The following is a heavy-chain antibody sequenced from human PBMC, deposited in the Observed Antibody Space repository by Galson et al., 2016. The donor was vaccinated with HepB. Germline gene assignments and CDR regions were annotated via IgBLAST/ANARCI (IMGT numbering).Heavy chain of an antibody. V-gene: IGHV1-18*01. CDR2: ISGYNGNT. J-gene: IGHJ4*02. CDR1: GYTFTRYG. CDR3: ARDYFGSGSKYFFDN. D-gene: IGHD3-10*01. Sequence: SVKVSCKASGYTFTRYGITWVRQAPGQGPEWMGWISGYNGNTKYAEKFQGRVTMTTDTATSTAYMELRTLRSDDTAVYYCARDYFGSGSKYFFDNWGQGTLVTVSS.